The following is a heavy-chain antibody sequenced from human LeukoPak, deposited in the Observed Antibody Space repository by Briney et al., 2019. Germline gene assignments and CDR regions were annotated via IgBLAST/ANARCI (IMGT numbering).Heavy chain of an antibody. Sequence: GGSLRLSCAASGFTFSSYWMHWVRQAPGKGLVWFSRSNTDGSSTIYADSVKGRFTTSRDNAKNTLYLQMNSLRAEDTAVYYCARDRGGSGPTTTDYWGQGTLVTVSS. CDR3: ARDRGGSGPTTTDY. CDR1: GFTFSSYW. CDR2: SNTDGSST. J-gene: IGHJ4*02. V-gene: IGHV3-74*01. D-gene: IGHD6-19*01.